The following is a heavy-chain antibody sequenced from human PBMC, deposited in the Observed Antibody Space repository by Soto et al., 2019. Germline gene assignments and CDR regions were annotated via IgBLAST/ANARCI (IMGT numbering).Heavy chain of an antibody. D-gene: IGHD3-16*01. CDR2: ISYDGSNK. CDR1: GFTFSSYA. Sequence: GGSLRLSCAASGFTFSSYAMHWVRQAPGKGLEWVAVISYDGSNKYYADSVKGRFTISRDNSKNTLYLQMNSLRAEDTAVYYCARVPIDTYMIYWSDPWGQGT. V-gene: IGHV3-30-3*01. J-gene: IGHJ5*02. CDR3: ARVPIDTYMIYWSDP.